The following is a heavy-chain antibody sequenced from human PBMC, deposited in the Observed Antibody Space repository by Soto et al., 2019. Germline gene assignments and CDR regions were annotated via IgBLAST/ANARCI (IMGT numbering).Heavy chain of an antibody. Sequence: SETLSLTCTVSGVSISSSTYYWDWMGQPPGKGLEWIGAMYYTGNKNYNPSLESRVTMSVDTSKNQFSLKLSSVTPTDTAVYYCARRSSSSLASLFEPWCRGRLVTVSS. D-gene: IGHD6-6*01. J-gene: IGHJ5*02. CDR2: MYYTGNK. CDR1: GVSISSSTYY. CDR3: ARRSSSSLASLFEP. V-gene: IGHV4-39*01.